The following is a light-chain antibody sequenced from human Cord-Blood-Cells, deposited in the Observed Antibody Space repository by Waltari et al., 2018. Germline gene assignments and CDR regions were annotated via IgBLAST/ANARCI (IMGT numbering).Light chain of an antibody. J-gene: IGLJ2*01. Sequence: QSALTQPPSASGSPGQSVTISCTGTSSDVGGSNSVAWYQQHPGKAPKLMIYEVSKRPSGVPDRFPGSKSGNTASLTVSGLQAEDEADYYCSSYAGSNNLVFGGGTKLTVL. CDR2: EVS. CDR3: SSYAGSNNLV. V-gene: IGLV2-8*01. CDR1: SSDVGGSNS.